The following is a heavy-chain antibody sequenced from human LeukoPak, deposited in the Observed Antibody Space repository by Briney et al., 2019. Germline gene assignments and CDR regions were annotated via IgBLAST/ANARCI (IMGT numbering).Heavy chain of an antibody. D-gene: IGHD6-6*01. J-gene: IGHJ6*02. CDR3: ARPDLKGYYYYYGMDV. CDR2: ISGSGGST. Sequence: GGSLRLSCAASGFTFSSYAMSWVRQAPGTGLEWVPAISGSGGSTYYADSVKGRFTISRDNSKNTLYLQMNSLRAEDTAVYYCARPDLKGYYYYYGMDVWGQGTTVTVSS. CDR1: GFTFSSYA. V-gene: IGHV3-23*01.